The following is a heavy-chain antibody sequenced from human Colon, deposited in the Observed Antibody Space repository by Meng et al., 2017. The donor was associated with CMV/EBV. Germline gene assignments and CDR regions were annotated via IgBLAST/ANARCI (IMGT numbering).Heavy chain of an antibody. CDR1: GFSVSNNY. V-gene: IGHV3-66*04. CDR2: LYSGGTT. D-gene: IGHD2-2*01. J-gene: IGHJ4*02. Sequence: QLVGSGGDLVQPGGSRRLSCAASGFSVSNNYISWVRQAPGKGLEWVSALYSGGTTYYADSVKGRFTISRDSSKNTVYVQMNNLRAEDTAVYYCARQKSSSTTFDYWGQGTLVTVSS. CDR3: ARQKSSSTTFDY.